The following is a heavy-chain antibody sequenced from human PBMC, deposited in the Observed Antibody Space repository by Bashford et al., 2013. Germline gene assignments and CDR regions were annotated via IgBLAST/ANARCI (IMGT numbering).Heavy chain of an antibody. J-gene: IGHJ5*02. Sequence: VRQAPGKGLEWVAVISYDGSNKYYADSVKGRFTISRDNSKNTLYLQMNSLRAEDTAVYYCARPGVDFWSGYFRGWFDPWGQGTLVTVSS. CDR2: ISYDGSNK. V-gene: IGHV3-30*01. CDR3: ARPGVDFWSGYFRGWFDP. D-gene: IGHD3-3*01.